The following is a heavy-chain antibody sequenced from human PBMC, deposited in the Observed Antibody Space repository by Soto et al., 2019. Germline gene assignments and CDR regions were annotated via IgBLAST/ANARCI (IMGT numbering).Heavy chain of an antibody. CDR1: GCAFSSYY. J-gene: IGHJ4*02. CDR3: AKVKGTGDSFYYFDY. CDR2: MSFDGSNT. V-gene: IGHV3-30*18. D-gene: IGHD7-27*01. Sequence: QVQLVESGGGVVQPGRSLRLSCAASGCAFSSYYMHWVRQAPGRGLEWVAVMSFDGSNTYYAASVRGRFTISRDNSKNTLFLQMNSLRGEDTAVYYCAKVKGTGDSFYYFDYWGQGALVTVSS.